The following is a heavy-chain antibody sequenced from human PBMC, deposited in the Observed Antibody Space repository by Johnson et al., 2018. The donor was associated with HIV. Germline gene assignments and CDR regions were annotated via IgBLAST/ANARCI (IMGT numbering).Heavy chain of an antibody. D-gene: IGHD5-12*01. CDR3: ASGDDDGF. Sequence: VQLVESGGGVVQPGRSLRLSCAASGFTFSSYAMHCVRQAPGKGLEWVAVISYDGSNKYYADSVKGRFAISRDNSKNTLYLQMNSLRAEDTAVYYCASGDDDGFWGRGTLVTVSS. V-gene: IGHV3-30*09. CDR2: ISYDGSNK. J-gene: IGHJ3*01. CDR1: GFTFSSYA.